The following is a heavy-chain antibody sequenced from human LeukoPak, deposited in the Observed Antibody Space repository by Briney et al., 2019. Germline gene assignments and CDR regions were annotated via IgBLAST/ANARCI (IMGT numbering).Heavy chain of an antibody. V-gene: IGHV3-7*04. CDR2: VNRDESRK. D-gene: IGHD1-26*01. J-gene: IGHJ1*01. Sequence: GGSLRLSCVGSGFTFNNYWMTWVRQAPGQGLEWVANVNRDESRKNHADSVKGRFTIPRDNAKNSLYLQMNSLRAEDTAVYCCARVMVGATYAEYFQHWGQGTLVTVSS. CDR3: ARVMVGATYAEYFQH. CDR1: GFTFNNYW.